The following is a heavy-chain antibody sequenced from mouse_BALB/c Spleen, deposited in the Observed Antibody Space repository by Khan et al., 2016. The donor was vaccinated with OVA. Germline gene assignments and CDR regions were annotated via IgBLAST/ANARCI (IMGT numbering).Heavy chain of an antibody. J-gene: IGHJ2*01. CDR2: TNPTNGRT. V-gene: IGHV1S81*02. CDR1: GYTFTSYW. CDR3: ARIKKIVATYFDY. Sequence: VQLQQPGSELVKAGASVKMSCKASGYTFTSYWMHWVKQRLGQGLEWFAETNPTNGRTYYNEKFKSKATLTVDTSSRPAYMLLSGPTFEDSAVYYCARIKKIVATYFDYWGQGTTLTVSS. D-gene: IGHD1-1*01.